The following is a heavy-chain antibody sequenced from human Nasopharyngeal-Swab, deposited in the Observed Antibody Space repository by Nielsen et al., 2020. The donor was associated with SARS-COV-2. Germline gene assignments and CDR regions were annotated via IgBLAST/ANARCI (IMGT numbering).Heavy chain of an antibody. J-gene: IGHJ4*02. V-gene: IGHV5-10-1*01. CDR1: GYSFATYW. CDR2: IDPSDSYS. CDR3: VGHSSTGTYAFAN. Sequence: GGPLRLSCKASGYSFATYWITWVRQMPGKGLDWMGRIDPSDSYSMYSPSFQGHVTFSADKPTSPAFLEWSSLKASDTAMYYCVGHSSTGTYAFANWGQGTLVTVSS. D-gene: IGHD1-1*01.